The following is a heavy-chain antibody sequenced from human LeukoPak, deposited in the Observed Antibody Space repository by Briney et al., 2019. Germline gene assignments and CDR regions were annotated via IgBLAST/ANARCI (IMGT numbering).Heavy chain of an antibody. D-gene: IGHD2-15*01. J-gene: IGHJ6*03. V-gene: IGHV3-7*01. CDR2: IKQDGSEK. CDR3: ARASRERYCSGGSCYSHYYYYYYMDV. CDR1: GFTFSSYW. Sequence: PGGSLRLSCAASGFTFSSYWMSWVRQAPGKGLEWVANIKQDGSEKYYVDSVKGRFTISRDNAKNSLYLQRNSLRDDDTSMYYCARASRERYCSGGSCYSHYYYYYYMDVWGKGTTVTVSS.